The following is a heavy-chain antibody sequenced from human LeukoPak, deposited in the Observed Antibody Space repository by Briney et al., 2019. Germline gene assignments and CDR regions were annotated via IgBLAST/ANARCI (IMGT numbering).Heavy chain of an antibody. V-gene: IGHV1-3*01. CDR3: ARGAGYYGSSGYYDYFDY. Sequence: ASVKVSCKASGYTFTSYAMHWVRQAPGQRLEWMGWINAGNGNTKYSQKFQGRVTITRDTSASTAYMELSSLRSEDTAVYYCARGAGYYGSSGYYDYFDYWGQGTLVTVSS. D-gene: IGHD3-22*01. CDR2: INAGNGNT. CDR1: GYTFTSYA. J-gene: IGHJ4*02.